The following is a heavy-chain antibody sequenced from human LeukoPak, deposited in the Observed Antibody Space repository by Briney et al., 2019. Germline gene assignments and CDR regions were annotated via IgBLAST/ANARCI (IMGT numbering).Heavy chain of an antibody. CDR1: GFTVSSNY. D-gene: IGHD5-24*01. J-gene: IGHJ1*01. CDR3: VRVVDGYNYRYFQH. Sequence: PGGSLRLSCPASGFTVSSNYMSWVRQAPGKGLEWVSVIYSGGSTYYADSVQGRFTISRDNSKNTLYLQMNSLRAEDTAVYYCVRVVDGYNYRYFQHWGQGTLVTVSS. CDR2: IYSGGST. V-gene: IGHV3-66*01.